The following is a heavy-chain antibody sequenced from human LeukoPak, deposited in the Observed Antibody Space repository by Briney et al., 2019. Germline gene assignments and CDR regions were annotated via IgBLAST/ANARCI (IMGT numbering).Heavy chain of an antibody. J-gene: IGHJ4*02. CDR2: IRYDARNK. CDR1: GFTLSSYV. D-gene: IGHD2-21*01. CDR3: AKSSSLWSTAYYLADC. V-gene: IGHV3-30*02. Sequence: AGGSLRLSCEASGFTLSSYVTHGVRQAPGKGLEWVAFIRYDARNKYYRDSVKGRFTISRDNSKNTLYLQMNSLTIEDTAVYYCAKSSSLWSTAYYLADCWGQGTLVSVSS.